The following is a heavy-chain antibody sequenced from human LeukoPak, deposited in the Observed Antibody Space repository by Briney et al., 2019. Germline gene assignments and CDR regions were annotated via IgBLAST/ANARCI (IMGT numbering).Heavy chain of an antibody. CDR2: INPNSGGT. D-gene: IGHD3-3*01. CDR1: GYTFTGYY. J-gene: IGHJ4*02. V-gene: IGHV1-2*02. CDR3: ARGGDGFSLDYYFDY. Sequence: ASVKVSCKASGYTFTGYYMHWVRQAPGQGLEWMGWINPNSGGTNYAQKFQGRVTMTRDTSISTAYMELSRPRSDDTAVYYCARGGDGFSLDYYFDYWGQGTLVTVSS.